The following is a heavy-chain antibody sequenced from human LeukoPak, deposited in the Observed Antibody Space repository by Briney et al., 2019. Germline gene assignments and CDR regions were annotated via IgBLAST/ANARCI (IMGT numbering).Heavy chain of an antibody. CDR2: IIPIFGTA. D-gene: IGHD5-18*01. CDR1: GGTFSSYA. J-gene: IGHJ4*02. CDR3: ARDREQLNSFDY. Sequence: SSVKVSCKASGGTFSSYAISWVRQAPGQGLEWMGRIIPIFGTANYAQKFQGRVTITTDESTSTAYMELSSLRSEDTAVYYCARDREQLNSFDYWGQRTLVTVSS. V-gene: IGHV1-69*05.